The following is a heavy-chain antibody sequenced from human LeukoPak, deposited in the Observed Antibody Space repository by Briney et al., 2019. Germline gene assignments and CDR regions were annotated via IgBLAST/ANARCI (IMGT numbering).Heavy chain of an antibody. CDR3: ARGLTIFGAVNDAFDI. CDR2: INSDGSST. Sequence: GGSLRLSCAASGFTFSSYWMRWVRQAPGKGLVWVGHINSDGSSTTYADSVKGRFTISRDNAKNTLYLQMNSLRAEDTAVYYCARGLTIFGAVNDAFDIWGQGTMVTVSS. D-gene: IGHD3-3*01. J-gene: IGHJ3*02. V-gene: IGHV3-74*01. CDR1: GFTFSSYW.